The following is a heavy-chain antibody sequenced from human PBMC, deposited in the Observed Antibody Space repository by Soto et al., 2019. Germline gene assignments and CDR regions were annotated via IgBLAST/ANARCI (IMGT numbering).Heavy chain of an antibody. V-gene: IGHV4-34*01. Sequence: QVQLQQWGAGLLKPSETLSLTCAVYGGSFSGYYWSWIRQPPGKGLEWIGEINHSGSTNYNPSLKSRVTISVDPSETQFPLKCSSVPAADTAVYYCARPAIPAAVSAFDYWGQGTLVTVSS. CDR1: GGSFSGYY. CDR3: ARPAIPAAVSAFDY. CDR2: INHSGST. D-gene: IGHD6-13*01. J-gene: IGHJ4*02.